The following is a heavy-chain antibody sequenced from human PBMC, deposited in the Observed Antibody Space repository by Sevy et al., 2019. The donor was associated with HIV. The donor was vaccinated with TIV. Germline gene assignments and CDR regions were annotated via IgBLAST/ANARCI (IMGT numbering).Heavy chain of an antibody. CDR3: ARDLRVDLDY. CDR2: ISFDGRKT. Sequence: GGSLRLSCAASGFTFSSYAFHWVRQAPGKGLEWVAVISFDGRKTDYANSVKGRFNISKDNSKNTLHLRMSRLRGDDTAVYYCARDLRVDLDYWGQGTLVTVSS. J-gene: IGHJ4*02. V-gene: IGHV3-30*04. CDR1: GFTFSSYA.